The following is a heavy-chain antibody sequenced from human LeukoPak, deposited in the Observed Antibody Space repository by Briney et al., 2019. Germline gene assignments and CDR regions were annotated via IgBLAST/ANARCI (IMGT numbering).Heavy chain of an antibody. D-gene: IGHD3-10*01. CDR1: GFTVSSNY. CDR3: ARTSRGVILP. V-gene: IGHV3-53*01. CDR2: IYSGDST. J-gene: IGHJ4*02. Sequence: GGSLRLSCAASGFTVSSNYMSWVRQAPGKGLEWVSLIYSGDSTYYADSVKGRFTISRDNSKNTLYLQMNSLRAEDTAVYYCARTSRGVILPWGQGTLVTVSS.